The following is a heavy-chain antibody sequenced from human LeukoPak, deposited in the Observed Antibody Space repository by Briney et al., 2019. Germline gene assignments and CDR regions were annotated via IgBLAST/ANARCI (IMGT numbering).Heavy chain of an antibody. CDR3: ARGNYGSSANEDY. V-gene: IGHV3-33*01. J-gene: IGHJ4*02. Sequence: PGGSLRLSCAASGFSFSNYGMHWVRQAPGKGLEWVAVIWYDGSNKFYAESVKGRFTISRDNSKNTLYLQMNSLRAEDTAVYYCARGNYGSSANEDYWGQGTLVTVSS. D-gene: IGHD3-22*01. CDR1: GFSFSNYG. CDR2: IWYDGSNK.